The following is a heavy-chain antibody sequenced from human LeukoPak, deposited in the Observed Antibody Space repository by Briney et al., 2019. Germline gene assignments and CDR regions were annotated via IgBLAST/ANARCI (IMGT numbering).Heavy chain of an antibody. CDR2: FDPEDGET. D-gene: IGHD3-22*01. Sequence: TSVKVSCKVSGYTLTELSMHWVRQAPGKGLEWMGGFDPEDGETIYAQKFQGRVTMTEDTSTDTAYMELSSLRSEDTAVYYCARGLSSGYSPYLLYFQHWGQGTLVTVSS. J-gene: IGHJ1*01. CDR3: ARGLSSGYSPYLLYFQH. V-gene: IGHV1-24*01. CDR1: GYTLTELS.